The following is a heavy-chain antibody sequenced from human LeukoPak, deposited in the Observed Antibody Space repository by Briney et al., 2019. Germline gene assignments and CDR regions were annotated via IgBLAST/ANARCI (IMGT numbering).Heavy chain of an antibody. V-gene: IGHV3-23*01. J-gene: IGHJ6*02. D-gene: IGHD3/OR15-3a*01. CDR2: LSESGGTT. Sequence: GGSLSFSCAASGFTFSGYTMSWVREAPGKGLEWVSTLSESGGTTYNADAVKGRFTISRDYSRNSLSLPMSRVRAEDTDIYCCAKNLGRVDLRFGIYYYYGLEVSGHGNTLSVSS. CDR1: GFTFSGYT. CDR3: AKNLGRVDLRFGIYYYYGLEV.